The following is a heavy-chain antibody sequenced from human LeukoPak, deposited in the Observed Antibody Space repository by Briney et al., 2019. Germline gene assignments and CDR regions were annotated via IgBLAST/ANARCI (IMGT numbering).Heavy chain of an antibody. Sequence: PGGSLKLSCAASGFTFSSYWMHWVRQAPGKGLDWVSRLRSDGSSTHYAHTVKGRFTISRDNAKNTLYLQMNSLRAEDTAVYYCAKGGATVIDYWGQGTLVTVSS. D-gene: IGHD4-17*01. V-gene: IGHV3-74*01. CDR3: AKGGATVIDY. J-gene: IGHJ4*02. CDR1: GFTFSSYW. CDR2: LRSDGSST.